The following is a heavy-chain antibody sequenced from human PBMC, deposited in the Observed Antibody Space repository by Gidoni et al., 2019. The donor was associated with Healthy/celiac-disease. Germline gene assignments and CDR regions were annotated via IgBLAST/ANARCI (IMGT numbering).Heavy chain of an antibody. CDR3: AKDLYGDNGGYYGMDV. D-gene: IGHD4-17*01. CDR2: ISWNSGSI. V-gene: IGHV3-9*01. J-gene: IGHJ6*02. CDR1: GFTFVDYA. Sequence: EVQLVESGGGLVQPGRSLRLSCAASGFTFVDYAMHWVRQAPGKGLEWVSGISWNSGSIGYADSVKGRFTISRDNAKNSLYLQMNSLRAEDTALYYCAKDLYGDNGGYYGMDVWGQGTTVTVSS.